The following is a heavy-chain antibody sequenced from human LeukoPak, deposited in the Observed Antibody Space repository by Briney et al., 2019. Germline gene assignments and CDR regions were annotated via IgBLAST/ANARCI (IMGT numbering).Heavy chain of an antibody. V-gene: IGHV3-11*03. CDR2: ISSSSSYT. CDR3: ATSGIPYGDYLGW. CDR1: GCTFSDYY. J-gene: IGHJ4*02. D-gene: IGHD4-17*01. Sequence: PGGSLRLSWAASGCTFSDYYVSWIRQAPGKGLEWVSYISSSSSYTNYADSVKGRFTISRDNAKNSLYLQMNSLRAEDTAVYYCATSGIPYGDYLGWWGQGTLVTVSS.